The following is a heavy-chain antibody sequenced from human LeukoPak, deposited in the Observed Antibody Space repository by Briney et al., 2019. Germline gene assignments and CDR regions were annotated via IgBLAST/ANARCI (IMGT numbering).Heavy chain of an antibody. D-gene: IGHD6-13*01. CDR3: ARDLKQQLARTFKNWFDP. CDR2: IFYSGST. Sequence: PSETLSLTCTVSGVSMSSSSYYWGWIRQPPEKGLEWIGSIFYSGSTYYNPSLKSRVTISVDTSKNQFSLKLSSVTAADTAVYYCARDLKQQLARTFKNWFDPWGQGTLVTVSS. CDR1: GVSMSSSSYY. V-gene: IGHV4-39*02. J-gene: IGHJ5*02.